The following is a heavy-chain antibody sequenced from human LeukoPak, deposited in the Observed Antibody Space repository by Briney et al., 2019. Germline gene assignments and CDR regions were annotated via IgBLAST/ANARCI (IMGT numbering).Heavy chain of an antibody. J-gene: IGHJ5*02. CDR1: GGSISSGDYY. V-gene: IGHV4-30-4*01. CDR2: IYYSGST. D-gene: IGHD4-11*01. CDR3: ASRATVTTDRFWFDP. Sequence: PSETLSLTCTVSGGSISSGDYYWSWIRQPPGKGLEWIGYIYYSGSTYYNPSLKSRVTISVDTSKNQFSLKLSSVTAADTAVYYCASRATVTTDRFWFDPWGQGTLVTVSS.